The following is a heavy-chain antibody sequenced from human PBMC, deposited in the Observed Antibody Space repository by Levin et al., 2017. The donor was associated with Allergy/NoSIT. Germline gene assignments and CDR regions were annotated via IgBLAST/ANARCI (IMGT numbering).Heavy chain of an antibody. Sequence: GGSLRLSCAASGFTFSSYGMHWVRQAPGKGLEWVAVISYDGSNKYYADSVKGRFTISRDNSKNTLYLQMNSLRAEDTAVYYCAKDSVAAAITAPGYWGQGTLVTVSS. V-gene: IGHV3-30*18. D-gene: IGHD6-13*01. CDR2: ISYDGSNK. J-gene: IGHJ4*02. CDR1: GFTFSSYG. CDR3: AKDSVAAAITAPGY.